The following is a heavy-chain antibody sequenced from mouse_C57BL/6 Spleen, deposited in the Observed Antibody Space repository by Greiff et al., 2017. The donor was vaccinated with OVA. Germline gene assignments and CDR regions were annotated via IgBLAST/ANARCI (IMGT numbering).Heavy chain of an antibody. Sequence: EVKVVESGGGLVQPGGSMKLSCVASGFTFSNYWMNWVRQSPEKGLEWVAQIRLKSDNYATHYAESVKGRFTISRDDSKSSVYLQMNNLRAEDTGIYYCTSNWNYFDYWGQGTTLTVSS. V-gene: IGHV6-3*01. CDR1: GFTFSNYW. J-gene: IGHJ2*01. CDR3: TSNWNYFDY. D-gene: IGHD4-1*01. CDR2: IRLKSDNYAT.